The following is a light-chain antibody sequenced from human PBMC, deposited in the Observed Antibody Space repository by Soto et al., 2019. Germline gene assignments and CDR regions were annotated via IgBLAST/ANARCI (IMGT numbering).Light chain of an antibody. CDR2: DAS. V-gene: IGKV1-5*01. CDR1: QSISSW. CDR3: QQYNSAMYT. Sequence: TQSPGTLSLSPGDRVTITCRASQSISSWLAWYQQKPGKAPRLLIYDASSLESGVPSRFSGSGSGTEFTLTISSLQPDDFATYYCQQYNSAMYTFGQGTKLEIK. J-gene: IGKJ2*01.